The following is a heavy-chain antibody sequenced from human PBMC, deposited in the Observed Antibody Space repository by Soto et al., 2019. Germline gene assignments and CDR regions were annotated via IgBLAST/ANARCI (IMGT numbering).Heavy chain of an antibody. Sequence: PGGSLRLSCSASGFSFSMHAMHWVRQNPGKALEYVSAISRDGRSTFYADSVKGRFTISRDNSKNTLYLRMNSLRSDDTAVYYCVKEANPFINTLVVLIFDYWGQGTQVTVS. CDR2: ISRDGRST. V-gene: IGHV3-64D*08. CDR3: VKEANPFINTLVVLIFDY. D-gene: IGHD3-22*01. J-gene: IGHJ4*02. CDR1: GFSFSMHA.